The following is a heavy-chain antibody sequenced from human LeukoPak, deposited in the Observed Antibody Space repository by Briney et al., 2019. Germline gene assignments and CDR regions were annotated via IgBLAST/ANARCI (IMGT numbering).Heavy chain of an antibody. CDR1: GGSISSYY. D-gene: IGHD3-22*01. V-gene: IGHV4-59*01. Sequence: SETLSLTCTVSGGSISSYYWSWIRQPPGKGLEWLGYIYYSGSTNYNPSLKSRVTISVDTSKNQFSLKLSSVTAADTAVYYCARYYYDSSGYYPDYWGQGTLVTVSS. CDR2: IYYSGST. CDR3: ARYYYDSSGYYPDY. J-gene: IGHJ4*02.